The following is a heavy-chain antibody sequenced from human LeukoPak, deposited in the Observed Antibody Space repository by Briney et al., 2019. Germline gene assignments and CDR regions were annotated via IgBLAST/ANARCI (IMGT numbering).Heavy chain of an antibody. D-gene: IGHD5-18*01. CDR2: INPDSGGT. CDR1: GYTFTGYY. J-gene: IGHJ4*02. CDR3: ARVRGYSYGYDPAYYFDY. Sequence: RASVKVSCKASGYTFTGYYIHWVRQAPGQGLEWMGWINPDSGGTNYAQKFQGRVTMTRDTSISTAYMELSRLRSDDTAVYYCARVRGYSYGYDPAYYFDYWGQGTLVTVSS. V-gene: IGHV1-2*02.